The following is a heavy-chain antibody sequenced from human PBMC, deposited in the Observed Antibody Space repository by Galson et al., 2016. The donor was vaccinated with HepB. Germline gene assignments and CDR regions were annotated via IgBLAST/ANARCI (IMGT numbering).Heavy chain of an antibody. V-gene: IGHV1-18*01. CDR2: INPYSGDT. Sequence: SVKVSCKASGYKFTTYGINWVQQAPGQGLEWMGWINPYSGDTHYAKNLQGRVTLTTDTSTSTAYMEVRGLRFDDTAVFYCARDTYRGVLDYGDAFDYWGQGTLVTISS. CDR3: ARDTYRGVLDYGDAFDY. J-gene: IGHJ4*02. CDR1: GYKFTTYG. D-gene: IGHD4-17*01.